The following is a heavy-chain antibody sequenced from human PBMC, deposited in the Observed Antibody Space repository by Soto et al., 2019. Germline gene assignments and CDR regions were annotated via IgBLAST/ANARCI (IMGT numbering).Heavy chain of an antibody. CDR2: IIAIFGNA. Sequence: ASVKVSCKASGYTFTSYAMHWVRQAPGQRLEWMGGIIAIFGNAKYAQKFQGRVAITADESTSTAYMELSSLRSEDTAVYYCARGLASSSWDYFDYWGQGTLVTVSS. V-gene: IGHV1-69*13. D-gene: IGHD6-13*01. CDR3: ARGLASSSWDYFDY. J-gene: IGHJ4*02. CDR1: GYTFTSYA.